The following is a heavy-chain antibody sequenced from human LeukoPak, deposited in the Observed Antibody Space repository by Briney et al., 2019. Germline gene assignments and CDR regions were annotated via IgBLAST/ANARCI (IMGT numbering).Heavy chain of an antibody. J-gene: IGHJ5*02. CDR1: GYTFTSYV. CDR2: MNPNRGNT. CDR3: ARGLTKVRGVISRWFDP. D-gene: IGHD3-10*01. Sequence: ASVKVSCKASGYTFTSYVINWVRQATGQGLEWMGWMNPNRGNTGYAQKFQGRVTMTRNTSISTAYMELSSLRSEDTAVYYCARGLTKVRGVISRWFDPWGQGTLVTVSS. V-gene: IGHV1-8*01.